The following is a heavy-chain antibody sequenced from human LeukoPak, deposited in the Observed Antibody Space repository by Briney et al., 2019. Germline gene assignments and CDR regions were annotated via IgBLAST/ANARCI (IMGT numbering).Heavy chain of an antibody. J-gene: IGHJ4*01. CDR1: GFTFSNAW. CDR3: TTDRPSRLRYFDWLLTLDY. Sequence: GGSLRLSCAASGFTFSNAWMSWLRQAPGKGREWVGRIKNKTDGGTTDYAAPVKGRFTISRDDSKKTLYLQMNSLKTEDTPVYYCTTDRPSRLRYFDWLLTLDYWGQGTLVTVSS. V-gene: IGHV3-15*01. CDR2: IKNKTDGGTT. D-gene: IGHD3-9*01.